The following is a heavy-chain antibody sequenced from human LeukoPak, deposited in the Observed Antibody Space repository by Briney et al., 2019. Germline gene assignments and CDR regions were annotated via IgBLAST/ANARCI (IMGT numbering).Heavy chain of an antibody. CDR2: INPNSGNR. V-gene: IGHV1-8*03. Sequence: ASVKVSCKASGYTFTTLDINWVRQATGQGLEWMGWINPNSGNRGYAQKFQGRVTITRDTSISTAYMELSSLRSEDTAVYYCARDLGGSFDYWGQGTLVTVSS. J-gene: IGHJ4*02. D-gene: IGHD3-16*01. CDR1: GYTFTTLD. CDR3: ARDLGGSFDY.